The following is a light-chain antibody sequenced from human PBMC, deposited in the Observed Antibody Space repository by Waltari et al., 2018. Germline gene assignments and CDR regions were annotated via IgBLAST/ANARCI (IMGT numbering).Light chain of an antibody. CDR2: DVS. V-gene: IGLV2-14*01. CDR3: SSQSSNDVVL. Sequence: QSALTQPASVSGSPGQSVTIFCAGTSNDVGGYNSVSWYQEHPGQAPRVIIYDVSDRPSGVYDRFSGSTSGNTASLTIAGLQAEDEADYYCSSQSSNDVVLFGGGTKLTVL. CDR1: SNDVGGYNS. J-gene: IGLJ2*01.